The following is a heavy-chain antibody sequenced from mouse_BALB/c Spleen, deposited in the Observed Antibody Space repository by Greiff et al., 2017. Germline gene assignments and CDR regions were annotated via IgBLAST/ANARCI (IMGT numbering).Heavy chain of an antibody. CDR3: TRDRYLYAMDS. CDR1: GYTFTSYY. J-gene: IGHJ4*01. V-gene: IGHV1S81*02. D-gene: IGHD2-14*01. Sequence: QVQLQQSGAELVKPGASVKLSCKASGYTFTSYYMYWVKQRPGQGLEWIGEINPSNGGTNFNEKFKSKATLTVDKSSSTAYMQLSSLTSEDSAVYYCTRDRYLYAMDSWGQGTSVTVSS. CDR2: INPSNGGT.